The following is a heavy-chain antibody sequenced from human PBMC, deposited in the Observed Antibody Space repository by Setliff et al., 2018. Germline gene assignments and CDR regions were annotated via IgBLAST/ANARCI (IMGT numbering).Heavy chain of an antibody. J-gene: IGHJ5*02. CDR1: GVSFSSTTFY. V-gene: IGHV4-39*07. D-gene: IGHD2-21*01. CDR2: VSFFGSA. Sequence: SETLSLTCNVSGVSFSSTTFYWAWIRQSPGKGLEWIGSVSFFGSAYYNPSLQSRGAISLDTSRNQFSLELSSVTAADTAVYYCARVAIVGPPSWGQGTLVTVSS. CDR3: ARVAIVGPPS.